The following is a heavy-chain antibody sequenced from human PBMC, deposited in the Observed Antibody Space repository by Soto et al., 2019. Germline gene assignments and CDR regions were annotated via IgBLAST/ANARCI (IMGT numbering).Heavy chain of an antibody. Sequence: QLQLVQSAAEVKKPGASVRVSCEASGYTFTSYGINWVRQAPGQGLEWMGWISGYNGNTNYAQKFQGRVTMTPDTSTSTAYMELRSLRSDDTAVYYCARDHSSSWHDFDYWGQGTLVTVSS. CDR1: GYTFTSYG. CDR2: ISGYNGNT. CDR3: ARDHSSSWHDFDY. J-gene: IGHJ4*02. V-gene: IGHV1-18*01. D-gene: IGHD6-13*01.